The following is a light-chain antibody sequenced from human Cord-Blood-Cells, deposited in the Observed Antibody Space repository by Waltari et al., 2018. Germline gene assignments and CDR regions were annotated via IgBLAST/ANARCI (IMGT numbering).Light chain of an antibody. CDR2: GAS. V-gene: IGKV3-15*01. CDR1: QSVSSN. CDR3: QQYNNWPRT. J-gene: IGKJ1*01. Sequence: EIVMTQSPATLSVSPGARATLSCRASQSVSSNVAWYQQKPGQAPRLLIYGASTRATGIPARFSGSASRTEFTLTISSLQSEDFAVYYCQQYNNWPRTFGQGTKVEIK.